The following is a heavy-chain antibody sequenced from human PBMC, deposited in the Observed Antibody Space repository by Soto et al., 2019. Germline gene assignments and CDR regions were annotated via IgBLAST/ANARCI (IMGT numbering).Heavy chain of an antibody. D-gene: IGHD3-16*02. CDR3: AKALGELSPESFDY. V-gene: IGHV3-30*18. J-gene: IGHJ4*02. CDR1: GFTFSSYA. Sequence: QVQLVESGGGVVQPGRSLRLSCAASGFTFSSYAMHWVRQAPGKGLEWVAIMSYDGNNQYYADSVKGRFTISRDNFKNTLHQQINSLRAEDTAVYYCAKALGELSPESFDYWGQGILVTVAS. CDR2: MSYDGNNQ.